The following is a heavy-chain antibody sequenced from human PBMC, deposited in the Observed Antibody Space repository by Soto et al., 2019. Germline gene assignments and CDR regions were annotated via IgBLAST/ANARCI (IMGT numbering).Heavy chain of an antibody. V-gene: IGHV3-74*01. D-gene: IGHD2-15*01. J-gene: IGHJ6*03. CDR3: ARGDCVGGTCYSLAGSFYYYVDV. CDR2: IKSDGSVS. Sequence: EVQLVESGGGLVQPGGSLRLSCAASGFTFSNYCMYWVRQAPGKGLVWVSRIKSDGSVSSYADSVKGRLTISRDNVKNTLYLQMDSLRDEDTAVYYCARGDCVGGTCYSLAGSFYYYVDVWGKGTTVTVFS. CDR1: GFTFSNYC.